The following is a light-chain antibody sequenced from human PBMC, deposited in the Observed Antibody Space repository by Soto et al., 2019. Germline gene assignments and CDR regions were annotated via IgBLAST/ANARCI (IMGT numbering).Light chain of an antibody. CDR1: QSLSNNIY. Sequence: IVLTQSSGNLSWAPGERHTISWRASQSLSNNIYLAWYQQKPGQAPRLLIYDASNRATGIPARFSGSGSGTDFTLTISSLEPEDFAVYYCQKRSNWPINCGQGKRREIK. CDR2: DAS. V-gene: IGKV3-11*01. J-gene: IGKJ5*01. CDR3: QKRSNWPIN.